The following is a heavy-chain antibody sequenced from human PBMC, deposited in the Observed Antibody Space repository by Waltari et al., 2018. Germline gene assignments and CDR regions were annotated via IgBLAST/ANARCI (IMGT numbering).Heavy chain of an antibody. D-gene: IGHD4-17*01. V-gene: IGHV3-33*01. CDR2: IWYDGSNK. J-gene: IGHJ4*02. CDR1: GFTFSTYG. Sequence: QVQLVESGGGVVQPGRSLRLSCAASGFTFSTYGMHWVRQAPGKGLEWVAVIWYDGSNKYYADSVKGRFTISRDNSKNTLYLQMNSLRAEDTAVYYCARLHGDYYFDYWGQGTLVTVSS. CDR3: ARLHGDYYFDY.